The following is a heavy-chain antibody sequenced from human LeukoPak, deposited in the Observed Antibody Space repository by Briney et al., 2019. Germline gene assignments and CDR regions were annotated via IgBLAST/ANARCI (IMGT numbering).Heavy chain of an antibody. CDR1: GFTVSSNS. CDR3: AKNGDRGAYCSGGSCYPYYYYYMDV. J-gene: IGHJ6*03. Sequence: SGGSLRLSCTVSGFTVSSNSMSWVRQAPGKGLEWVSAVSSSGGTTYYADSVKGRFTISRDNSKNTLSLQMNSLRAEDTAIYYCAKNGDRGAYCSGGSCYPYYYYYMDVWGKGTTVTISS. V-gene: IGHV3-23*01. CDR2: VSSSGGTT. D-gene: IGHD2-15*01.